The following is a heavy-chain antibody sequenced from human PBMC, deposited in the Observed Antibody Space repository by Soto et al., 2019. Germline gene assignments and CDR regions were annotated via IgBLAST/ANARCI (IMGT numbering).Heavy chain of an antibody. J-gene: IGHJ4*02. Sequence: ASVKVSCKASGGTFSSYTISWVRQAPGQGLEWMGRIIPILGIANYAQKFQGRVTITADKSTSTAYMELSSLRSEDTAVYYCARDRDEVFGVVIFDYWGQGTLVTVSS. V-gene: IGHV1-69*04. D-gene: IGHD3-3*01. CDR1: GGTFSSYT. CDR2: IIPILGIA. CDR3: ARDRDEVFGVVIFDY.